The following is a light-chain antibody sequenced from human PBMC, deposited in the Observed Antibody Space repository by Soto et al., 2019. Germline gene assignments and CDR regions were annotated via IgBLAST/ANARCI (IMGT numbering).Light chain of an antibody. Sequence: VLTQSPDTLSLSPGETATLSCRASQNVDRYVAWYQQKLDQAPRLLIYDAYTRATGVAARFTGSGSAADFSLTITSLEPEDFAVYYCQQRARWPSTFGPGTKVE. CDR2: DAY. CDR3: QQRARWPST. V-gene: IGKV3-11*01. CDR1: QNVDRY. J-gene: IGKJ2*02.